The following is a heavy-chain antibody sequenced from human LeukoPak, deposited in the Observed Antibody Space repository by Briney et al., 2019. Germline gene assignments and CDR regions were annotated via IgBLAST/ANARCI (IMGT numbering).Heavy chain of an antibody. V-gene: IGHV1-46*01. D-gene: IGHD3-3*01. Sequence: ASVKVSCKASVYTFTGYYMHWVRQAPGQGLEWMGIMNPSGGSTNYAQKFQGRVTMTRDTSASTIYMQLSSLRSEDTAIYYCARGFWSGYYYMDVWAKGTTVTVSS. J-gene: IGHJ6*03. CDR2: MNPSGGST. CDR1: VYTFTGYY. CDR3: ARGFWSGYYYMDV.